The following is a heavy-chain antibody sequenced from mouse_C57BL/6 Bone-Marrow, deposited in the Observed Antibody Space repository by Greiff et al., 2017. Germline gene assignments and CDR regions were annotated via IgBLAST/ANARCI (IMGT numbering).Heavy chain of an antibody. Sequence: VHLVESGAELVRPGTSVKVSCKASGYAFTNYLIEWVKQRPGQGLEWIGVINPGSGGTNYNEKFKGKATLTADKSSSTAYMQLSSLTSEDSAVYFCARGFDYYGSSYFDYWGQGTTLTVSS. CDR1: GYAFTNYL. D-gene: IGHD1-1*01. CDR3: ARGFDYYGSSYFDY. V-gene: IGHV1-54*01. J-gene: IGHJ2*01. CDR2: INPGSGGT.